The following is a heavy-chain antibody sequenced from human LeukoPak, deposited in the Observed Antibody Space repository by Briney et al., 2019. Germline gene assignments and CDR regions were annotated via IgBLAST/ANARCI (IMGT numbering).Heavy chain of an antibody. CDR2: IYYSGST. CDR3: ARVTRVWVTTFGYYYGMDV. V-gene: IGHV4-39*07. CDR1: GGSISSSSYY. J-gene: IGHJ6*02. Sequence: SETLSLTCTVSGGSISSSSYYWGWIRQPPGTGLEWIGSIYYSGSTNYNPSLKSRVTISVDTSKNQFSLKLSSVTAADTAVYYCARVTRVWVTTFGYYYGMDVWGQGTTVTVSS. D-gene: IGHD3-16*01.